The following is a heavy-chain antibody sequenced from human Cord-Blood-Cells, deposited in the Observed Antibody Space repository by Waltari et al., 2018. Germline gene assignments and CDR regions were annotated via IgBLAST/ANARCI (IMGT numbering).Heavy chain of an antibody. Sequence: QVQLVASGGGVVQPGRSLRLSCAASGFPFRSYGLPWVRQAPGKGLEWVAVIWYDGSNKYYADSVKGRFTISRDNSKNTLYLQMNSLRAEDTAVYYCARGGGSTVTTQDYWGQGTLVTVSS. D-gene: IGHD4-17*01. CDR1: GFPFRSYG. CDR2: IWYDGSNK. J-gene: IGHJ4*02. V-gene: IGHV3-33*01. CDR3: ARGGGSTVTTQDY.